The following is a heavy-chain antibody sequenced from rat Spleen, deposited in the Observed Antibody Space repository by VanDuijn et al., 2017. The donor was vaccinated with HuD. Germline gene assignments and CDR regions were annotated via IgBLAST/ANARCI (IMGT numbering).Heavy chain of an antibody. J-gene: IGHJ4*01. V-gene: IGHV5-7*01. CDR1: GFTFSDYN. CDR3: ARHSYYSGGGYVMDA. D-gene: IGHD1-1*01. Sequence: EVQLVESGGGLVQPGRSLKLSCAASGFTFSDYNMAWVRQAPKKGLEWVATISYDGSSTYYRDSVKGRFAISRDNAKSTLYLQMDSLRSEDTATYYCARHSYYSGGGYVMDAWGQGASVTVSS. CDR2: ISYDGSST.